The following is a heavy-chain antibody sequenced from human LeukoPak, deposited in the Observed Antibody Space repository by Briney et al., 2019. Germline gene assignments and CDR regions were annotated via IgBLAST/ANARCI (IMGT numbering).Heavy chain of an antibody. Sequence: PSETLSLTCTVSGGSISSYYWSWIRQPPGKGLEWIGCIYYSGSTNYNPSLKSRVTISVDTSKNQFSLELSSVTAADTAVYYCARANNYYDISGYLFDYWGQGTLVTVSS. CDR3: ARANNYYDISGYLFDY. V-gene: IGHV4-59*12. CDR2: IYYSGST. CDR1: GGSISSYY. D-gene: IGHD3-22*01. J-gene: IGHJ4*02.